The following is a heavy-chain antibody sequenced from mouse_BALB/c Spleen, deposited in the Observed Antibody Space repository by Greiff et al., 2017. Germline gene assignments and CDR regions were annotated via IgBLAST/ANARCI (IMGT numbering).Heavy chain of an antibody. V-gene: IGHV5-12-1*01. CDR3: ARDYGFAY. J-gene: IGHJ3*01. D-gene: IGHD1-2*01. CDR2: ISSGGGST. CDR1: GFAFSSYD. Sequence: EVQVVESGGGLVKPGGSLKLSCAASGFAFSSYDMSWVRQTPEKRLEWVAYISSGGGSTYYPDTVKGRFTISRDNAKNTLYLQMSSLKSEDTAMYYCARDYGFAYWGQGTLVTVSA.